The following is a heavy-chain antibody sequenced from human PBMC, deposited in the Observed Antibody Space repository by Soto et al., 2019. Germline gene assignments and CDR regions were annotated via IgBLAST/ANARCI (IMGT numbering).Heavy chain of an antibody. V-gene: IGHV3-7*01. CDR3: SRQILGSSTTFDP. Sequence: EVQLEESGGGLVQPGGSLRLSCAASGFIFSNYYMSWVRQPPGKGLEWVAKIKQAGSEKRNVDSVRGRFTISRDDAKNSLYLQMNSLRAEDTAVYYCSRQILGSSTTFDPWGQEPWSSSPQ. CDR2: IKQAGSEK. J-gene: IGHJ5*02. D-gene: IGHD1-26*01. CDR1: GFIFSNYY.